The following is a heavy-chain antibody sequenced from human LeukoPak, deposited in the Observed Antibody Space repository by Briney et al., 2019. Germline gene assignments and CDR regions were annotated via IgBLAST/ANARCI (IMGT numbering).Heavy chain of an antibody. Sequence: ASVKVSCKASGYTFTSYAISWVRQAPGQGLEWMGWISAYNGNTNFAQKLQGRVALTTDKSTSTAYMELRSLRSDDTAVYYCARTPAIAAAGNYYYYGMDVWGQGTTVTVSS. CDR2: ISAYNGNT. J-gene: IGHJ6*02. CDR3: ARTPAIAAAGNYYYYGMDV. V-gene: IGHV1-18*01. D-gene: IGHD6-13*01. CDR1: GYTFTSYA.